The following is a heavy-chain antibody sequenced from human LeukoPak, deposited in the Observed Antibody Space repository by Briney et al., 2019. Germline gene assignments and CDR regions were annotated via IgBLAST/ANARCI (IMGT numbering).Heavy chain of an antibody. CDR2: ISSSSSYI. D-gene: IGHD6-6*01. J-gene: IGHJ4*02. CDR3: ARGEYSSSSLPGY. V-gene: IGHV3-21*01. CDR1: GFTFSSYS. Sequence: GGSLRLSCAASGFTFSSYSMNWVRQAPGKGLEWASSISSSSSYIYYADSVKGRFTISRDNAKNSLYLQMNSLRAEDTAVYYCARGEYSSSSLPGYWGQGTLVTVSS.